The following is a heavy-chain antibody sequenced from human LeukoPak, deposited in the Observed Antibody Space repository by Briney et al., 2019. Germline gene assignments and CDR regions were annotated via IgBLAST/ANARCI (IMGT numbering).Heavy chain of an antibody. J-gene: IGHJ4*02. Sequence: GGSLRLSCAASGFTFSSYAMSWIRQAPGKGLEWVGRIKSKTDGGTTDYAAPVKGRFTISRDDSKNTLYLQMNSLKTEDTAVYYCTIPYYYDSSGYFDYWGQGTLVTVSS. D-gene: IGHD3-22*01. V-gene: IGHV3-15*01. CDR2: IKSKTDGGTT. CDR3: TIPYYYDSSGYFDY. CDR1: GFTFSSYA.